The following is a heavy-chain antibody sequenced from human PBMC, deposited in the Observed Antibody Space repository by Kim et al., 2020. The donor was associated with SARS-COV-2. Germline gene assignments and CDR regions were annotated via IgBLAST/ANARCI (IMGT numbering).Heavy chain of an antibody. Sequence: ADAVKGRFSISRDNSKNTLYLQMNSLRAADTAVYYCAKDSSGWALYYFDYWGQGTLVTVSS. D-gene: IGHD6-19*01. J-gene: IGHJ4*02. V-gene: IGHV3-23*01. CDR3: AKDSSGWALYYFDY.